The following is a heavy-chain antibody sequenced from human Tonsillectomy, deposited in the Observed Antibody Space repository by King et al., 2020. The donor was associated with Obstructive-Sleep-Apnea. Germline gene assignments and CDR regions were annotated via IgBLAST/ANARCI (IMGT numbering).Heavy chain of an antibody. CDR3: ARPVDLNAFDN. J-gene: IGHJ3*02. D-gene: IGHD5-12*01. CDR2: INPNSGDT. CDR1: GYTFTGYY. V-gene: IGHV1-2*02. Sequence: VQLVESGAEVKKPGASVKVSCKASGYTFTGYYMHWVRQAPGQGLEWMGWINPNSGDTNYAQKFQGRVSMTRDTSINTAYLELSRLRSDDTAVYYCARPVDLNAFDNWGQGTMVTVSS.